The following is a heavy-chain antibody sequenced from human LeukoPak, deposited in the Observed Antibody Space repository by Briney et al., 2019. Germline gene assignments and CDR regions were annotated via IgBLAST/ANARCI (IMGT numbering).Heavy chain of an antibody. Sequence: GASVKVSCKASGYTFTSYGISWVRQAPGQGLEWMGWISACNGYANYAQNLRGRVTMTTDTSTSTAYMELRSLRSDDTAMYYCTRDPPHEGVRGIFIPYFDCWGQGTLVTVSS. V-gene: IGHV1-18*01. CDR1: GYTFTSYG. D-gene: IGHD3-10*01. J-gene: IGHJ4*02. CDR3: TRDPPHEGVRGIFIPYFDC. CDR2: ISACNGYA.